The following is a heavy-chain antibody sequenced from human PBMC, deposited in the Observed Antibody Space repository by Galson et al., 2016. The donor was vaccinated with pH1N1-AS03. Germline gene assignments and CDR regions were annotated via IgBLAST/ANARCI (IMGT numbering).Heavy chain of an antibody. CDR2: TYLRSTWYH. D-gene: IGHD6-13*01. J-gene: IGHJ6*02. CDR1: GDSVLSDSAA. V-gene: IGHV6-1*01. CDR3: ARDIRKQPLGGYYYYNLDV. Sequence: CAISGDSVLSDSAAWNWVRQSPSRGLEWLGRTYLRSTWYHDYAESMKSRIIINSDTSKNQFYLKVTSVTAADTAVYYCARDIRKQPLGGYYYYNLDVWGQGTTVTVSS.